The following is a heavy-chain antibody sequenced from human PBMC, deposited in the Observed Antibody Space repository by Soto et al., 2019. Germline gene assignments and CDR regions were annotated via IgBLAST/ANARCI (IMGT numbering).Heavy chain of an antibody. CDR1: GFIFSAYA. Sequence: LRLSCAASGFIFSAYAMLWVRQAPGKGLEWVAAISYDGTNKYYADSIKGRFTISRDNSANTLFLQVNSLRREDTAMYYCARDPSPYTSGWYGIDFWGHGTLVTVSS. V-gene: IGHV3-30*04. D-gene: IGHD6-19*01. CDR2: ISYDGTNK. J-gene: IGHJ4*01. CDR3: ARDPSPYTSGWYGIDF.